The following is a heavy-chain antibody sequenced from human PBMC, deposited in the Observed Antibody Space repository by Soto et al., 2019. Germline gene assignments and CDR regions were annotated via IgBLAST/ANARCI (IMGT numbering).Heavy chain of an antibody. D-gene: IGHD3-16*02. J-gene: IGHJ4*02. V-gene: IGHV3-23*03. CDR3: AISTGGFGGLFVVPSDY. Sequence: EVQLLESGGGLVQPGGSLRLSCAASGFTYESYAMSWVRQAPGKGREWVSVINSGGTVAHYADSVKGRFAISRDNSKNTLSLEMNSLRADDTGLYYCAISTGGFGGLFVVPSDYWGQGTLVTVSS. CDR1: GFTYESYA. CDR2: INSGGTVA.